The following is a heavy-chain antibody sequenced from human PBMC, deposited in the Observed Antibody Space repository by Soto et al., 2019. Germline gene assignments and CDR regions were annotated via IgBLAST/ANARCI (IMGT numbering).Heavy chain of an antibody. D-gene: IGHD3-10*01. J-gene: IGHJ5*02. V-gene: IGHV1-46*01. CDR1: GYTFTSYN. CDR3: ARAAGRFGELYWFDP. Sequence: QVQLVQSGAEVKKPGASVKVSCKASGYTFTSYNMHWVRQAPGQGLEWVGMINPLGFSTTYAQKFRGRVTMTRDPSTSTVYMELTNLRSDDPAVYSGARAAGRFGELYWFDPWGQGTLVTVSP. CDR2: INPLGFST.